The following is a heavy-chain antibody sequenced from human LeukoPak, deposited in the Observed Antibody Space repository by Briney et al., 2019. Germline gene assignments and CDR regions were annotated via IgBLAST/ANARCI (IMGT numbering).Heavy chain of an antibody. Sequence: PGGSLRLSCAASGFTFSNAWMSWVRQAPGKGLEWVANIKQDGSEKYYVDSVKGRFTISRDNAKNSLYLQMNSLRAEDTAVYYCAREITAGTTRGPYYYGMDVWGQGTTVTVSS. CDR1: GFTFSNAW. D-gene: IGHD1-7*01. CDR3: AREITAGTTRGPYYYGMDV. CDR2: IKQDGSEK. J-gene: IGHJ6*02. V-gene: IGHV3-7*01.